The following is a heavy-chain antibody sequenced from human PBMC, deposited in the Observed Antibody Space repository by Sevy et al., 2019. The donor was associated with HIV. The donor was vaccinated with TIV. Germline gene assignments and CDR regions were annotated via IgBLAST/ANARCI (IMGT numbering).Heavy chain of an antibody. CDR1: GGSISSSSYY. J-gene: IGHJ5*02. V-gene: IGHV4-39*01. CDR3: AGGGYCSSSSCYYGEKWFDP. D-gene: IGHD2-2*01. CDR2: IYYSGST. Sequence: SETLSLTCTVSGGSISSSSYYWGWIRQPPGKGLEWIGSIYYSGSTYYNPSLKSRVTISVDTSKNQFSLKLSSVTAADTAVYYCAGGGYCSSSSCYYGEKWFDPWGQGTLVTVSS.